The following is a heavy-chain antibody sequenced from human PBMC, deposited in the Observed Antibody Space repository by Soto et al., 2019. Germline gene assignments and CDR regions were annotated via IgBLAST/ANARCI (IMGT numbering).Heavy chain of an antibody. CDR2: ISYDGSNK. Sequence: PGGSLRLSCAASGFTFSSYGMHWVRQAPGKGLEWVAVISYDGSNKYYADSVKGRFTISRDNSKNTLYLQMNSLRAEDTAVYYCAKVSPIVLVTATGGAFDIRGQGTMVTTSS. V-gene: IGHV3-30*18. CDR1: GFTFSSYG. J-gene: IGHJ3*02. CDR3: AKVSPIVLVTATGGAFDI. D-gene: IGHD2-21*02.